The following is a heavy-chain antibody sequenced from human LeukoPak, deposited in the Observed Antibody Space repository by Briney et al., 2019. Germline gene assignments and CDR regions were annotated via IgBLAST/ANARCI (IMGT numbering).Heavy chain of an antibody. D-gene: IGHD5-18*01. CDR2: IYYTGDT. CDR3: ARALADTHTLTADVYYMDV. J-gene: IGHJ6*03. V-gene: IGHV4-30-4*08. Sequence: SETLSLTCTVSGGSIISDDYYWSWTRQAPGKGLEYIGYIYYTGDTHYNPSLKSRVTISLDTSKNQFSLRLNSVTAADTAVYYCARALADTHTLTADVYYMDVWGKGTTVTVSS. CDR1: GGSIISDDYY.